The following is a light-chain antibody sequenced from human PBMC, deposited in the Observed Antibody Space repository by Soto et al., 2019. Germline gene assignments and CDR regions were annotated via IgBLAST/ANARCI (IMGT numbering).Light chain of an antibody. CDR1: QTVTSSY. J-gene: IGKJ1*01. V-gene: IGKV3-20*01. Sequence: EIVLTQSPGTLSLSPGERATLSCRASQTVTSSYLAWYQQKPGQAPRLLTYGASSRATGIPDRFSGSGSGTDFTLTISRLEPEDFAVYYCQQYVTSPTTFGQGTKVEIK. CDR2: GAS. CDR3: QQYVTSPTT.